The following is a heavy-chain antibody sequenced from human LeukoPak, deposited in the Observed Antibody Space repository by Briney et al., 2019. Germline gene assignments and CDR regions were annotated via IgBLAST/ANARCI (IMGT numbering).Heavy chain of an antibody. D-gene: IGHD3-3*01. CDR1: GGTFSSYA. V-gene: IGHV1-69*05. J-gene: IGHJ4*02. CDR2: IIPIFGTA. CDR3: ARDLNSRITIFGVPTGVFDY. Sequence: SVKVSCKASGGTFSSYAISWVRQAPGQGLEWMGRIIPIFGTANYAQKLQSRVTMTTDTSTSTAYMEQRSLRSDDTAVYYCARDLNSRITIFGVPTGVFDYWGQGTLVTVSS.